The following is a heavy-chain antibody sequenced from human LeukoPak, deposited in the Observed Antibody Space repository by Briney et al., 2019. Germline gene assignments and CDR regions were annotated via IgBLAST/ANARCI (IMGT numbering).Heavy chain of an antibody. V-gene: IGHV4-61*08. D-gene: IGHD1-26*01. Sequence: SETLSLTCTVSGGSISSGDYYWSWVRQPPGQGLEWIGEISLSGYTGFNPSLRSRVTMSLDESKNHLSLNLASVTAADTAVYYCSRESGPFSPFGHWGQGILVTVTS. CDR3: SRESGPFSPFGH. CDR2: ISLSGYT. J-gene: IGHJ4*02. CDR1: GGSISSGDYY.